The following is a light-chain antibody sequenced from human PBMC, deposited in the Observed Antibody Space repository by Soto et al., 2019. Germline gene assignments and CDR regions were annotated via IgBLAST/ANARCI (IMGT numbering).Light chain of an antibody. J-gene: IGKJ5*01. CDR2: GAS. CDR3: QQYNNWPIT. V-gene: IGKV3-15*01. CDR1: QSVSSN. Sequence: DIVMTQSPATLSVSPGERATLSCRASQSVSSNLAWYQQKPGQAPRLLIYGASTRATGIPARFSGSGSGTEFTLTISSLQSEDFAVYYCQQYNNWPITFGQGTRLEI.